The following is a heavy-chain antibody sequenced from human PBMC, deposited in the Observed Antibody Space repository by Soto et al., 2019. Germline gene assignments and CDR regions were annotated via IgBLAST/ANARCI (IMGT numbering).Heavy chain of an antibody. CDR1: GYTFTSFY. CDR3: ARVLTSGDY. Sequence: QVQLVQSGAEVKNPGASVKVSCKASGYTFTSFYIHWVRQAPGQGLEWMSIINPNGGSTNYAQNLQGRVTLTRDTSTTTVYMELSSLRSEDTALYYCARVLTSGDYWGQGTLVTVSS. V-gene: IGHV1-46*01. CDR2: INPNGGST. J-gene: IGHJ4*02.